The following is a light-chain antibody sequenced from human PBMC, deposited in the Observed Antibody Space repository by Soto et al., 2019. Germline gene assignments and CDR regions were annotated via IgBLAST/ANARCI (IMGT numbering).Light chain of an antibody. CDR3: QQYGSSPGT. V-gene: IGKV3-20*01. CDR1: QSVSSSY. Sequence: EIVLTQSPGTLSLSPGARATLSCRASQSVSSSYLFWYQQKPGQSPKLLIYGASSRATGIPDRFSGSGSGTDFTLTISRLEPEDFAVYYCQQYGSSPGTFGQGTKVEIK. J-gene: IGKJ1*01. CDR2: GAS.